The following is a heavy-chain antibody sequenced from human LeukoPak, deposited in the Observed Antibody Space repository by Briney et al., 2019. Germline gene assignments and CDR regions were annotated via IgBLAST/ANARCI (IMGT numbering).Heavy chain of an antibody. CDR3: ARGSSGYYTLFDY. D-gene: IGHD3-22*01. V-gene: IGHV1-18*01. CDR2: ISAYNGHT. CDR1: GYTFTSYG. Sequence: GASVKVSCKASGYTFTSYGISWVRRSPGQGLEGMGRISAYNGHTNYAQKLQGRVTLTTDTSTTTAYMELRSLRSDDTAVYYCARGSSGYYTLFDYWGQGTLVTVSS. J-gene: IGHJ4*02.